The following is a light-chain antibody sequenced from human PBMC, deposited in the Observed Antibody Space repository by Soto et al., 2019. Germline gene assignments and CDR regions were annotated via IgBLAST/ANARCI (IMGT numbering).Light chain of an antibody. CDR3: LQDYVYPWT. CDR2: EAF. Sequence: AIQVTQSPSSLSASVGDRVTISCRASQGIGNDLGWYQQKPGKAPKLLIYEAFTLQTGVASRFSGSGSGTDFPLTISSLQPEDFATYYCLQDYVYPWTFGQGTKVEVK. CDR1: QGIGND. J-gene: IGKJ1*01. V-gene: IGKV1-6*01.